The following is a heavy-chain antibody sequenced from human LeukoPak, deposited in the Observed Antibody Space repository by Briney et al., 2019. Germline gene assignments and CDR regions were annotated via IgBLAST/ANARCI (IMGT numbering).Heavy chain of an antibody. CDR2: ISYDGSNK. CDR3: ARDRGIAAAGLGGFDP. CDR1: GFTFSSYP. D-gene: IGHD6-13*01. Sequence: GGSLRLSCAASGFTFSSYPMRWVRQAPGKGLEWVAVISYDGSNKYYADSVKGRFTISRDNSKNTLYLQMNSLRAEDTAVYYCARDRGIAAAGLGGFDPWGQGTLVTVSS. V-gene: IGHV3-30-3*01. J-gene: IGHJ5*02.